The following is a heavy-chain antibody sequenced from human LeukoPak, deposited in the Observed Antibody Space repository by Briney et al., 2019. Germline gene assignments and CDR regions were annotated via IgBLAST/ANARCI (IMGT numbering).Heavy chain of an antibody. J-gene: IGHJ4*02. CDR3: ARETRSPSVVTAIV. CDR1: GYTFTSYG. Sequence: EASVKVSCKASGYTFTSYGISWVRQAPGQGLEWMGWISAYNGNTNYAQKFQGRVTITADKSTSTAYMELSSLRSEDTAVYYCARETRSPSVVTAIVWGQGTLVTVSS. CDR2: ISAYNGNT. V-gene: IGHV1-18*01. D-gene: IGHD2-21*02.